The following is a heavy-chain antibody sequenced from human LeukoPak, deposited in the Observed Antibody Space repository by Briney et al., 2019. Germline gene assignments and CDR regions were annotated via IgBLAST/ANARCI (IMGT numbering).Heavy chain of an antibody. J-gene: IGHJ4*02. D-gene: IGHD3-9*01. CDR2: ISPSSSSR. V-gene: IGHV3-48*02. Sequence: GGSLRLSCVASGFAFSRCGMNWVRKAPGKGLELLSCISPSSSSRHYADSMKGRLIISRDNAKNSLYLQMNSLTDEDTAVYYCARDIPGALTGFCRGFDYWGQGTPVTVSS. CDR1: GFAFSRCG. CDR3: ARDIPGALTGFCRGFDY.